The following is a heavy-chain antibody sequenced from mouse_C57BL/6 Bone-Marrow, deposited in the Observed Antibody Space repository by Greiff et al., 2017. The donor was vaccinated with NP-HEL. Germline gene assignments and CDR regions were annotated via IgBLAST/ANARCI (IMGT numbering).Heavy chain of an antibody. Sequence: EVQLVESGGGLVKPGGSLKLSCAASGFTFSSYAMSWVRQTPEKRLEWVATISDGGSYTYYPDNVKGGFTISRDNAKNNLYLQMSHLKSEDTAMYYCARDKAIATVVDYYAMDYWGQGTSVTVSS. J-gene: IGHJ4*01. CDR3: ARDKAIATVVDYYAMDY. V-gene: IGHV5-4*01. CDR1: GFTFSSYA. D-gene: IGHD1-1*01. CDR2: ISDGGSYT.